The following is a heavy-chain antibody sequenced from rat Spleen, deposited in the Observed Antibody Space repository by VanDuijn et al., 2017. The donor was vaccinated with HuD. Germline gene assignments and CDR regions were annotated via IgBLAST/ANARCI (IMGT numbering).Heavy chain of an antibody. D-gene: IGHD1-9*01. Sequence: EVQLVESGGGLVQPGRSMRLSCAASGFTFSDYYMAWVRQAPKKGLEWVASISYEGSGTYYGDSVKGRFTISRDKAKSTLYLQMNSLRSEDTATYYCTTGDYGYTRLFAYWGQGTLVTVSS. CDR3: TTGDYGYTRLFAY. V-gene: IGHV5-22*01. CDR1: GFTFSDYY. J-gene: IGHJ3*01. CDR2: ISYEGSGT.